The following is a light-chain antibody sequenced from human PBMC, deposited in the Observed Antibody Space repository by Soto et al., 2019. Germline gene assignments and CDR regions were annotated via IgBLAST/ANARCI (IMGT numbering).Light chain of an antibody. Sequence: SVSTQSRATMSLSPGDRAPLSCRASQSVSSYLAWYQQKPGQAPRLLIYGASNRATGIPTRFSGSGSGTDFTLTISNLEPEDFAVYYCQQHISWPLTFGGGTKVDIK. J-gene: IGKJ4*01. CDR1: QSVSSY. CDR3: QQHISWPLT. V-gene: IGKV3-11*01. CDR2: GAS.